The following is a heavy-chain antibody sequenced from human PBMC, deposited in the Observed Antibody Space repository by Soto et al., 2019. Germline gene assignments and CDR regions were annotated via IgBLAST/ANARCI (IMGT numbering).Heavy chain of an antibody. V-gene: IGHV4-39*01. D-gene: IGHD3-3*01. CDR3: ARRTTLHYDFWSGYYPAYYGMDV. J-gene: IGHJ6*02. CDR1: GGSISSSSYY. CDR2: IYYSGST. Sequence: PSETLSLTCTVSGGSISSSSYYWGWIRQPPGKGLEWIGSIYYSGSTYYNPSLKSRVTISVDTSKNQFSLKLSSVTAADTAVYYCARRTTLHYDFWSGYYPAYYGMDVWGQGTTVTVSS.